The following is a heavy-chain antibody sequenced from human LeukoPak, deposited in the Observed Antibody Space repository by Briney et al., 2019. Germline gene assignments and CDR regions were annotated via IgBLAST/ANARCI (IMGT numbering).Heavy chain of an antibody. J-gene: IGHJ5*02. CDR3: ARDPCSGGSCYSGRYNWFDP. V-gene: IGHV4-59*01. CDR2: IYYSGST. D-gene: IGHD2-15*01. Sequence: PSETLSLTCTVSGGSISSYYGSWIRQPPGKGLEWIGYIYYSGSTNYNPSLKSRVTISVDTSKNQFSLKLSSVTAADTAVYYCARDPCSGGSCYSGRYNWFDPWGQGTLVTVSS. CDR1: GGSISSYY.